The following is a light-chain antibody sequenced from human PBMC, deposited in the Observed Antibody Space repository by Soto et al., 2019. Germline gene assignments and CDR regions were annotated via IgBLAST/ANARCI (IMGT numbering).Light chain of an antibody. CDR3: SSYTSSSSVI. CDR1: SSDIGGYNY. CDR2: DVS. Sequence: QSALTQPASVSGSPGQSITISCTGTSSDIGGYNYVSWYQLHPGKPPKLMIYDVSIRPSGGSNRFSGSKSGNTASLTISGLQAEDETDYYCSSYTSSSSVIFGGGTKVTVL. J-gene: IGLJ2*01. V-gene: IGLV2-14*03.